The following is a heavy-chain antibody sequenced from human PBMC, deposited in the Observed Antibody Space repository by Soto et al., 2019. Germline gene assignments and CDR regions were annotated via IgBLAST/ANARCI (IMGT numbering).Heavy chain of an antibody. Sequence: QVHLQESAPGLVKPPATLSLTCAVSGVSINIPYWWTWARQPPGKGLEWIPDVYHEGTNNYNPCRISRVTKTLEKSKSQFSLSLTSVTAADTACYYGAYSPGWYRLGIWGQGRMVTVSS. CDR3: AYSPGWYRLGI. J-gene: IGHJ3*02. V-gene: IGHV4-4*03. D-gene: IGHD6-19*01. CDR2: VYHEGTN. CDR1: GVSINIPYW.